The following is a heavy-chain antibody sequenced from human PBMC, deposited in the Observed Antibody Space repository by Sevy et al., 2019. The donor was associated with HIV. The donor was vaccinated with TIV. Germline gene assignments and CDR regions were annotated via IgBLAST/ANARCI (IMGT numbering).Heavy chain of an antibody. V-gene: IGHV1-18*04. CDR1: GYMFSRYH. CDR2: ISIYNGNT. J-gene: IGHJ3*01. Sequence: ASVKVSCKASGYMFSRYHIIWVRQAPGQGLEWVGRISIYNGNTDYAPRFNGRVSVTTETSTSTAYLELRSLRSDDTAVFYCARDGSAVTWFGEERDGFDVWGQGTLVTVSS. CDR3: ARDGSAVTWFGEERDGFDV. D-gene: IGHD3-10*01.